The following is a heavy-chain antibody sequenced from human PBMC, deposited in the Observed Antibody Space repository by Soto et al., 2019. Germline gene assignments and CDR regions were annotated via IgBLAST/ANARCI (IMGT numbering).Heavy chain of an antibody. Sequence: ASVKVSCKASGFSFTGYYIHWLRQAPGQGLEWMGWINAHSGGTEYAQKFQGRVTLTRDTSIATAYLTLSLKMNSVTAADTAVYYCARDVIAPPNYFDPWGQGTLVTVSS. CDR1: GFSFTGYY. CDR3: ARDVIAPPNYFDP. V-gene: IGHV1-2*02. J-gene: IGHJ5*02. CDR2: INAHSGGT. D-gene: IGHD4-4*01.